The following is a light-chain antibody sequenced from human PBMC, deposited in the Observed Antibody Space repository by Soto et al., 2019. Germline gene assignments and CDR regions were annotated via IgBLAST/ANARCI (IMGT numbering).Light chain of an antibody. J-gene: IGKJ4*01. CDR1: QSVSSY. V-gene: IGKV3-11*01. Sequence: EIVLTQFPATLSLSPGDGATLSCRASQSVSSYLAWYQQKRGQAPRLLIYDSSNRATGIPARFSGSGSGTDFTLTITSLEPEDSAVYYCQQRSDWPSAFGGGTKVEIK. CDR2: DSS. CDR3: QQRSDWPSA.